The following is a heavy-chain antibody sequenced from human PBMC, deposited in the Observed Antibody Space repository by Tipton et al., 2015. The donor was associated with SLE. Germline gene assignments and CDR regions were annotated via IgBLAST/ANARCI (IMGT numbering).Heavy chain of an antibody. D-gene: IGHD6-13*01. Sequence: TLSLTCAVSGFSISSGSYWAWIRQPPGKGLEWIGTIYHTGTTYYKPSLNSRVTISVDTSKNQFSLKLSSVTAADTAVYYCARALPAPLRRIAAAVTGSYYYYMDVWGKGTTVTVSS. V-gene: IGHV4-38-2*01. CDR2: IYHTGTT. CDR1: GFSISSGSY. CDR3: ARALPAPLRRIAAAVTGSYYYYMDV. J-gene: IGHJ6*03.